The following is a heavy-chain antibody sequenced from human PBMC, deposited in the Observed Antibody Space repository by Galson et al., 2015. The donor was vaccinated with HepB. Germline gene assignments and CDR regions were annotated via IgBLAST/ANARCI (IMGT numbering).Heavy chain of an antibody. CDR3: TRRGDSGWYGKEDY. J-gene: IGHJ4*02. Sequence: SLRLSCAASGFTFSGSAIHWVRQASGKGLEWIGRIRSKANSYATGYAASVKGRFTISRDDSKNTAYLQMNSLKTEDTAVYYCTRRGDSGWYGKEDYWGQGTLVTDPS. V-gene: IGHV3-73*01. D-gene: IGHD6-19*01. CDR1: GFTFSGSA. CDR2: IRSKANSYAT.